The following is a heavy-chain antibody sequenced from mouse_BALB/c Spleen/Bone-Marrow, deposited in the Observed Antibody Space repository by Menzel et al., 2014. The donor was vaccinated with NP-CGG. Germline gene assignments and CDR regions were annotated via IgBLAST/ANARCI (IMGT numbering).Heavy chain of an antibody. J-gene: IGHJ3*01. Sequence: EVMLVESGGGLVQPGGSLRLSCAPSGFTFTDYYMSWVRQPPGKALEWLGFIRNKANGYTTEYSASVKGRFTISRENSHSILYLQMNTLRAEDSATYYCARDIGLRLRFAYWGQGTLVTVSA. CDR3: ARDIGLRLRFAY. D-gene: IGHD1-2*01. CDR2: IRNKANGYTT. V-gene: IGHV7-3*02. CDR1: GFTFTDYY.